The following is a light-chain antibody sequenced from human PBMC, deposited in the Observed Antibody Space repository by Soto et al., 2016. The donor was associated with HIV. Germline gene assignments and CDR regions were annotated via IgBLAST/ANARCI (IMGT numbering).Light chain of an antibody. Sequence: SYDLTQAPSVSVSPGQTASITCSGDKLGDKYVCWYQQKPGQSPVLAIYQDNKRPSGIPERFSGSNSGNTATLTISGTQAIDEAEYYCQAWDSTIGGXFGTGTKVTVL. CDR2: QDN. CDR3: QAWDSTIGGX. V-gene: IGLV3-1*01. CDR1: KLGDKY. J-gene: IGLJ1*01.